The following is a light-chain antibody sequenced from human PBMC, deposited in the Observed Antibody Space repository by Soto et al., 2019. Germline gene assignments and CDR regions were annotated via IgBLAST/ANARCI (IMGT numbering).Light chain of an antibody. V-gene: IGKV3-20*01. CDR2: GAS. CDR1: QSVSRSY. Sequence: EITLTQSPGTLSLARWERKTGSCRARQSVSRSYLAWYQQKPGQAPRRLIFGASIRATGIPDRFSGSGSGTDFTLTISRLEPEDFAVYYCQQYGSSPRTFGQGTKVDIK. CDR3: QQYGSSPRT. J-gene: IGKJ1*01.